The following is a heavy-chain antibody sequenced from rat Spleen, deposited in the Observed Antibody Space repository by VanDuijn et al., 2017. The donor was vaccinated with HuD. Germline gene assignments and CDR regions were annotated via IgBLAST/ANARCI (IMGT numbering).Heavy chain of an antibody. CDR2: ISYAVRVT. CDR1: GFTFSNYY. V-gene: IGHV5-29*01. D-gene: IGHD1-12*03. CDR3: ARHYYEGTYHHRYFDY. J-gene: IGHJ2*01. Sequence: EVQLVESDGGLVQPGRSLKLSCAASGFTFSNYYMAWVRQAPTKGLEWVASISYAVRVTYYRDSGKGRFTISRDDAESTLYLQMESLRSEDTAPYLCARHYYEGTYHHRYFDYWGQGVMVTVSS.